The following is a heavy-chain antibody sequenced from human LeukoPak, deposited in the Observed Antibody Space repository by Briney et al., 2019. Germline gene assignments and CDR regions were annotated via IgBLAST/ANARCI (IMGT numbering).Heavy chain of an antibody. V-gene: IGHV4-34*01. Sequence: SETLSLTCAVYGGSFSDSYWTWIRQRPGKGLEWIGEIHHSGTTNFNPSLQSRVSISVDTAKNQFFLRVASMTAADTALYYCARGRKVSGVRRINWARHEIYFFYYIDVWGKGTTVSVSS. J-gene: IGHJ6*03. D-gene: IGHD1-14*01. CDR3: ARGRKVSGVRRINWARHEIYFFYYIDV. CDR1: GGSFSDSY. CDR2: IHHSGTT.